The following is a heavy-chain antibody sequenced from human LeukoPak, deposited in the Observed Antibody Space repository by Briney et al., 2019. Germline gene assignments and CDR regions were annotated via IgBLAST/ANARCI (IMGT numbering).Heavy chain of an antibody. J-gene: IGHJ4*02. Sequence: PSETLSLTCTVSGGSISSSSYYWGWIRQPPGKGLEWIGSIYYSGSTYYNPCLKSRVTISVDTSKNQFSLKLSSVTAADTAVYYCARGLKGLSSSWHPFDYWGQGTLVTVSS. CDR1: GGSISSSSYY. CDR2: IYYSGST. CDR3: ARGLKGLSSSWHPFDY. V-gene: IGHV4-39*07. D-gene: IGHD6-13*01.